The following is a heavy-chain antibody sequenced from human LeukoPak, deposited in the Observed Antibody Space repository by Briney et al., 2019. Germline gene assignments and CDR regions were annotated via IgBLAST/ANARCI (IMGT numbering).Heavy chain of an antibody. V-gene: IGHV1-2*06. Sequence: ASVKVSCKASGYTFTGYYMHWVRQAPGQGLEWMGRINPNSGGTNYAQKFQGRVTMTRDTSISTAYTELSRLRSDDTAVYYCASQGPHYDFWSGYSNWFAPWGQGTLVTVSS. CDR2: INPNSGGT. D-gene: IGHD3-3*01. CDR1: GYTFTGYY. CDR3: ASQGPHYDFWSGYSNWFAP. J-gene: IGHJ5*02.